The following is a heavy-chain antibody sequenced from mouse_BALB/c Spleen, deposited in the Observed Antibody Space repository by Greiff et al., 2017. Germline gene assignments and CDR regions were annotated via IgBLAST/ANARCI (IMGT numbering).Heavy chain of an antibody. J-gene: IGHJ2*01. CDR2: ISYDGSN. Sequence: EVKLQESGPGLVKPSQSLSLTCSVTGYSITSGYYWNWIRQFPGNKLEWMGYISYDGSNNYNPSLKNRISITRDTSKNQFFLKLNSVTTEDTATYYCARVDYVFDYWGQGTTLTVSS. D-gene: IGHD2-4*01. CDR3: ARVDYVFDY. V-gene: IGHV3-6*02. CDR1: GYSITSGYY.